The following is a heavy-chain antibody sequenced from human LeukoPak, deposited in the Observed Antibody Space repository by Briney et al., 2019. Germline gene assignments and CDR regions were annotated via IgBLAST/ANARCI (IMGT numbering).Heavy chain of an antibody. CDR1: GFTFSSYG. CDR2: ISYDGSNK. J-gene: IGHJ6*02. V-gene: IGHV3-30*18. D-gene: IGHD1-26*01. CDR3: AKEPPHSGSRSKDYYYYGMDV. Sequence: GRSLRLSCAASGFTFSSYGMHWVRQAPGKGLEWVAVISYDGSNKYYADSVKGRFTISRDNSKNTLYLQMNSLRAEDTAVYYCAKEPPHSGSRSKDYYYYGMDVWGQGTTVTVSS.